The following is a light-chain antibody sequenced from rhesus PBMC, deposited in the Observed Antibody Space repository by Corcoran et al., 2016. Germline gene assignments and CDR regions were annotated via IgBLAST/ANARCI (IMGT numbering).Light chain of an antibody. Sequence: EIVMTPSPAALSLSPGERAPLSCSASQIVRNNLAWYHQTPGQAPRLLNYDDSKRATDIPDRFSVCGCGTDVTITISRLEPEDVGVYYCPQESSWAITFGPGTKLDIK. CDR1: QIVRNN. J-gene: IGKJ3*01. CDR3: PQESSWAIT. V-gene: IGKV3-35*01. CDR2: DDS.